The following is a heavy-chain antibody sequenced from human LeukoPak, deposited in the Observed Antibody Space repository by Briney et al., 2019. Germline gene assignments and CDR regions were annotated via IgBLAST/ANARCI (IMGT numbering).Heavy chain of an antibody. CDR3: ARDLTYYYDSSGYYPPVFDY. V-gene: IGHV3-30-3*01. CDR1: GLTFSSYA. CDR2: ISYDGSDK. J-gene: IGHJ4*02. D-gene: IGHD3-22*01. Sequence: AGGSLRLSCAASGLTFSSYAMNWVRQAPGKGLEWVAVISYDGSDKYYPDSVKGRFTISRDNSKNTLYLQMNSLRAEDTAVYYCARDLTYYYDSSGYYPPVFDYWGQGTLVTVSS.